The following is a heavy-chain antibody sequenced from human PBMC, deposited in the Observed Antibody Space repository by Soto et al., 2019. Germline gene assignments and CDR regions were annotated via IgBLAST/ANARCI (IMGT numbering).Heavy chain of an antibody. V-gene: IGHV3-33*01. J-gene: IGHJ5*02. Sequence: QVQLVESGGGVVQPGRCVRLSCAASGFTFSSYGMHWVRQAPGKGLEWVAVIWYDGSNKYYADYVKGRFTISGDNSKNTLYLQMNSLRADDTAVYYWARDNTSSWYGQTNWFDPWGQGTLVTVSS. D-gene: IGHD6-13*01. CDR1: GFTFSSYG. CDR2: IWYDGSNK. CDR3: ARDNTSSWYGQTNWFDP.